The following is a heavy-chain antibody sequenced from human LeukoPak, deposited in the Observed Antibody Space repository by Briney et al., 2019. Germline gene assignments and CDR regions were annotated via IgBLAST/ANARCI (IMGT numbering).Heavy chain of an antibody. CDR3: ARDQIGYGLDY. J-gene: IGHJ4*02. D-gene: IGHD5-18*01. CDR2: IYDSWNT. V-gene: IGHV4-59*11. CDR1: SGSINNHY. Sequence: PSETLSLTCIVSSGSINNHYWSWLRQPPGKGLEWLGYIYDSWNTNYNPSLQSRVTISMDASRNQFSLNLTSVTAADTAVYYCARDQIGYGLDYWGQGTLVTVSS.